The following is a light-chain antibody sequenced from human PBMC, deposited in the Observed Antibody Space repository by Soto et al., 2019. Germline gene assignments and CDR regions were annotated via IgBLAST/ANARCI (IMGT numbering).Light chain of an antibody. CDR1: QSINSY. J-gene: IGKJ1*01. CDR2: SAS. V-gene: IGKV1-39*01. Sequence: DLQMTQSPSSLSASVGDRVTITCRASQSINSYLNWYQQKPGKAPKVLIYSASSLQSGVPSRFSGSGSGTDFTLTISSLQPEDFATYYCQQAYGTPRTFGQGTKVEIK. CDR3: QQAYGTPRT.